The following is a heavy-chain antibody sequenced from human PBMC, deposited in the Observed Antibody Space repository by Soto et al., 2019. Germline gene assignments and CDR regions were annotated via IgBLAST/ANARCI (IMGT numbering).Heavy chain of an antibody. CDR2: IYYSGST. D-gene: IGHD3-10*01. V-gene: IGHV4-31*03. CDR3: ERGIRSMVRGVMIGPSYYYGMDV. J-gene: IGHJ6*02. Sequence: SETLSLTCTVSGGSISSGGYYWSWIRQHPGKGLEWIGYIYYSGSTYYNPSLKSRVTILVDTSKNQFSLKLSSVTAADTAVYYCERGIRSMVRGVMIGPSYYYGMDVWGQGTTVTVSS. CDR1: GGSISSGGYY.